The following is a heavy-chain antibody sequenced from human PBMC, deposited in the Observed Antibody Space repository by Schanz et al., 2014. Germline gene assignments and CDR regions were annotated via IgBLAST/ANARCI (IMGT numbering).Heavy chain of an antibody. J-gene: IGHJ4*02. CDR1: GFTFSSYT. Sequence: QVQLVESGGGVVQPGRSLRLSCAASGFTFSSYTMHWVRQAPGTGLEWVAVISYDGTNKYYADSVKGRFTISRDNSKNTVYLQMNSLRTEDTAVYYCAKAYSSGWYDLDYWGQGTLVTVSS. V-gene: IGHV3-30*04. D-gene: IGHD6-19*01. CDR3: AKAYSSGWYDLDY. CDR2: ISYDGTNK.